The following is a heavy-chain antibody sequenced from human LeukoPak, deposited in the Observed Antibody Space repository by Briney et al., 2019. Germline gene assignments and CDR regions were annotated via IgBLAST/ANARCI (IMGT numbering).Heavy chain of an antibody. V-gene: IGHV3-30*02. CDR1: GFTFSSYD. J-gene: IGHJ4*02. D-gene: IGHD3-10*01. CDR2: IRYDGSNR. CDR3: AKRPPGSGLDY. Sequence: GGSLRLSCATSGFTFSSYDMHWVRQAPGKELEWVAFIRYDGSNRNYADSVQGRFTISRDNSKNTLYLQMTSLRAEDTAVYYCAKRPPGSGLDYWGQGTLVTVSS.